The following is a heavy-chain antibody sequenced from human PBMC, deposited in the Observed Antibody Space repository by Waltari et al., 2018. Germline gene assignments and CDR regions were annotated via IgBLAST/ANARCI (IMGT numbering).Heavy chain of an antibody. CDR3: AREGGTSGYSGYFDD. Sequence: DLVESGGGVVQPGRSLRLSCTAPGSTFSRHIIHWVRQAPGKGLEWVAASSFDGSKYYGASVKGRFTITGDNSHLTVSLQMNSLRPEDTALYYCAREGGTSGYSGYFDDWGQGTLVTVSS. J-gene: IGHJ4*02. D-gene: IGHD2-2*01. CDR1: GSTFSRHI. CDR2: SSFDGSK. V-gene: IGHV3-30*07.